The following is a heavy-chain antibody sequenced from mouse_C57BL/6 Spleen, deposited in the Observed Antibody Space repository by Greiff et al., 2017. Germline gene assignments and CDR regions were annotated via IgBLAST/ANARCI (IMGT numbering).Heavy chain of an antibody. D-gene: IGHD1-1*01. V-gene: IGHV5-9-1*02. J-gene: IGHJ1*03. CDR2: ISSGGDYI. Sequence: EVKVVESGEGLVKPGGSLKLSCAASGFTFSSYAMSWVRQTPEKRLEWVAYISSGGDYIYYADTVKGRFTISRDNARNTLYLQMSSLKSEDTAMYYCTRDQAVVVNWYFDVWGTGTTVTVSS. CDR1: GFTFSSYA. CDR3: TRDQAVVVNWYFDV.